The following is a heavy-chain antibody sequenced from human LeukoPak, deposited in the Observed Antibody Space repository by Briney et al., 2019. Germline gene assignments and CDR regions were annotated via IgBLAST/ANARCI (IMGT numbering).Heavy chain of an antibody. D-gene: IGHD3-10*01. CDR3: ASTVGYGSGAGGGY. J-gene: IGHJ4*02. V-gene: IGHV3-7*01. Sequence: GGSLRLSCAGSGLSFSNYWMSWVRQAPGKGLEWVAHIKQDGSEKYYLDSVEGRFSISRDNAENSLYLQMNSLRVEDTAVYFCASTVGYGSGAGGGYWGQGTLVTVSS. CDR1: GLSFSNYW. CDR2: IKQDGSEK.